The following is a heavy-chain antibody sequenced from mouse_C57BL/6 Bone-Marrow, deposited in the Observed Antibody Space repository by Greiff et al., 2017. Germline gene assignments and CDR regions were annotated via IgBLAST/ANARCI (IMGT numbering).Heavy chain of an antibody. CDR3: ARGRLRRMDY. V-gene: IGHV1-76*01. Sequence: QVQLKQSGAELVRPGASVKLSCKASGYTFTDYYINWVKQRPGQGLEWIARIYPGSGDTYYNEKFKGKGTLTSEKSSSTAYMQLCSLTSEDSAVYFCARGRLRRMDYWGQGTSVTVSS. CDR2: IYPGSGDT. J-gene: IGHJ4*01. D-gene: IGHD2-4*01. CDR1: GYTFTDYY.